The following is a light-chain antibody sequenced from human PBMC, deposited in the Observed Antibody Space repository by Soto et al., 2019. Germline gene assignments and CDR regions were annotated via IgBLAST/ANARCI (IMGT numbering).Light chain of an antibody. CDR3: QQYGSSPWT. V-gene: IGKV3-20*01. CDR1: QSVSSSY. CDR2: GAF. J-gene: IGKJ1*01. Sequence: EIVLTQSPGTLSLSPGETATISCRSSQSVSSSYLAWYQQRPGQAPRLLIYGAFNRASGIPDRFSGRGAGTDFTLTIRRLEPEDFAVYYCQQYGSSPWTFGQGTKVDI.